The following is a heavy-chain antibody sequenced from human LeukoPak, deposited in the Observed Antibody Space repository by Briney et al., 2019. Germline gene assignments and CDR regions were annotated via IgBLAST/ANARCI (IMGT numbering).Heavy chain of an antibody. CDR3: ATRRAVGDRYYYYYYMDV. CDR1: GGSISSYY. J-gene: IGHJ6*03. V-gene: IGHV4-34*01. D-gene: IGHD1-26*01. Sequence: SETLSLTCTVSGGSISSYYWSWIQQPAGKGLEWIGEINHSGSTNYNPSLKSRVTISVDTSKNQFSLKLSSVTAADTAVYYCATRRAVGDRYYYYYYMDVWGKGTTVTVSS. CDR2: INHSGST.